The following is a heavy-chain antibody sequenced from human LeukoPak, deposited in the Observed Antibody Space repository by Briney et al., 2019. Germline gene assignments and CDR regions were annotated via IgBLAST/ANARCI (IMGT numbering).Heavy chain of an antibody. J-gene: IGHJ4*02. CDR3: ARRRGYSGYGPYFDY. Sequence: PSETLSLTCAVYGGSFSGYYWSWIRQPPGKGLEWIGEINHSGSTNYNPSLKSRVTISVDTSKNQCSLKLSSVSAADTAVYYCARRRGYSGYGPYFDYWGQGTLVTVSS. CDR1: GGSFSGYY. D-gene: IGHD5-12*01. CDR2: INHSGST. V-gene: IGHV4-34*01.